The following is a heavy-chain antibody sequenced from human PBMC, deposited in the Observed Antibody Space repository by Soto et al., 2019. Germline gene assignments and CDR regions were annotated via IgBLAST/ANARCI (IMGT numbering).Heavy chain of an antibody. CDR3: ARLSSSWYVYYFDY. CDR1: GGSLSSSSYY. D-gene: IGHD6-13*01. CDR2: IYYSGST. J-gene: IGHJ4*02. V-gene: IGHV4-39*01. Sequence: SDTLSLTCTVSGGSLSSSSYYWGWIRQPPGKGLEWIGSIYYSGSTYYNPSLKSRVTISVDTSKNQFSLKLSSVTAADTAVYYCARLSSSWYVYYFDYWGQGTLVNVSS.